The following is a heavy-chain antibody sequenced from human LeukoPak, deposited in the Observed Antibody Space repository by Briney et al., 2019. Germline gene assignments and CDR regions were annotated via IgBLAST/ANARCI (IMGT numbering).Heavy chain of an antibody. D-gene: IGHD6-19*01. Sequence: GGSLRLSCAASGFTFSSYWMHWVRQAPGKRLVWVSRINSDGSSTSYADSVKGRFTISRDNAKNTLYLQMNSLRAEDTAVYYRARASSGWSPFDYWGQGTLVTVSS. CDR3: ARASSGWSPFDY. J-gene: IGHJ4*02. V-gene: IGHV3-74*01. CDR2: INSDGSST. CDR1: GFTFSSYW.